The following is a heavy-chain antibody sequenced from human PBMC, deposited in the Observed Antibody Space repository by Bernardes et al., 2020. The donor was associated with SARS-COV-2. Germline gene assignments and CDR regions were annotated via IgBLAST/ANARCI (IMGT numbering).Heavy chain of an antibody. V-gene: IGHV3-48*01. D-gene: IGHD3-3*01. J-gene: IGHJ6*02. CDR2: ISSSASTM. CDR1: GFTFRTYN. Sequence: GWSLRLSCAASGFTFRTYNMNWVRQAPGKGLEWVSHISSSASTMFYADSVKGRFTISRDNVKNSLYLQMNSLRVEDTAVYYCAREVGGRNDFWSGYVENYSYYGLDVWGQGTTVTVYS. CDR3: AREVGGRNDFWSGYVENYSYYGLDV.